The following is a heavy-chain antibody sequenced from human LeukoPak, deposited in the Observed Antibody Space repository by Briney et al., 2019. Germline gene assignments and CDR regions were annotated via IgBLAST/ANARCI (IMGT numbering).Heavy chain of an antibody. J-gene: IGHJ4*02. CDR1: GFTFNKYA. CDR2: VSYLGNDK. D-gene: IGHD6-25*01. V-gene: IGHV3-30-3*01. Sequence: GGSLRLSCAASGFTFNKYAMHWVRQAPGRGREGVAVVSYLGNDKFYPDSVKGRFTISKDNSNNTVYLEINSLRSEDTAVYYCARPLERRLIHYFDFWGPGTLVTVSS. CDR3: ARPLERRLIHYFDF.